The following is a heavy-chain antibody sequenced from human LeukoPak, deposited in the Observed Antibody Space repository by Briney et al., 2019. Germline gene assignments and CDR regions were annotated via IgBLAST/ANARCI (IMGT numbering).Heavy chain of an antibody. CDR1: GFTFSNYW. CDR3: TKDGRSVRGVIQSNGMDV. D-gene: IGHD3-10*01. V-gene: IGHV3-74*01. CDR2: INSDGSST. J-gene: IGHJ6*02. Sequence: GGSLRLSCAASGFTFSNYWMHWVRQAPGKGLVWVSRINSDGSSTTYADSVKGRFTISRDNSKNTLYLQMNSLRDEDTAVYYCTKDGRSVRGVIQSNGMDVWGQGTTVTVSS.